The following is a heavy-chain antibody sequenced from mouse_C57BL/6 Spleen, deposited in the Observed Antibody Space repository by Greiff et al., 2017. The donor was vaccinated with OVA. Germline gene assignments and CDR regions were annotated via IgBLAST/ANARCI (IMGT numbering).Heavy chain of an antibody. CDR2: IDPSDSYT. CDR3: AREDYYGSRGYFDV. V-gene: IGHV1-69*01. J-gene: IGHJ1*03. CDR1: GYTFTSYW. Sequence: QVQLQQPGAELVMPGASVKLSCKASGYTFTSYWMHWVKQRPGQGLEWIGEIDPSDSYTKYHQKFKGKSTLTVDKSSSTAYMQLSSLTSEDSAVYYCAREDYYGSRGYFDVWGTGTTVTVSS. D-gene: IGHD1-1*01.